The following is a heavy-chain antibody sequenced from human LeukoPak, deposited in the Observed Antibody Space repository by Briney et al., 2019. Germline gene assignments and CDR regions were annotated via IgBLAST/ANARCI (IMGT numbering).Heavy chain of an antibody. CDR2: ISGSGGST. J-gene: IGHJ4*02. Sequence: PGGSLRLSCAASGFTFSSYSMNWVRQAPGKGLEWVSAISGSGGSTHYADSVKGRFTISRDNSKNTLYLQMNSLRAEDTAVYYCAKGPVVVVAEDFYFDYWGQGTLVTVSS. CDR3: AKGPVVVVAEDFYFDY. V-gene: IGHV3-23*01. D-gene: IGHD2-15*01. CDR1: GFTFSSYS.